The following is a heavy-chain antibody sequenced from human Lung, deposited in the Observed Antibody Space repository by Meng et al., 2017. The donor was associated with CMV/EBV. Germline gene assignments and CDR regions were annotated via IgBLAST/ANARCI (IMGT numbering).Heavy chain of an antibody. CDR2: MNPNSGNT. CDR3: ARVYTCRDDFWRNCYYYGMDV. Sequence: ASVXVSXXASGYTFTSYDINWVRQATGQGLEGMGWMNPNSGNTGYAQKFQGRVTITRNTSISTAYMELSSLRSEDTAVYYCARVYTCRDDFWRNCYYYGMDVWGQGTXVTVSS. D-gene: IGHD3-3*01. J-gene: IGHJ6*02. V-gene: IGHV1-8*03. CDR1: GYTFTSYD.